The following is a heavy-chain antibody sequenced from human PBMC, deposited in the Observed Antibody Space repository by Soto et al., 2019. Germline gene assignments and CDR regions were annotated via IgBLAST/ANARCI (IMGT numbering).Heavy chain of an antibody. CDR2: IIPIFGTA. D-gene: IGHD2-21*01. J-gene: IGHJ3*02. V-gene: IGHV1-69*13. CDR1: GGTFSSYA. Sequence: ASVKVSCKASGGTFSSYAISWVRQAPGQGLEWMGGIIPIFGTANYAQKFQGRVTITADESTSTAYMELSSLRSEDTAVYYCARHRNLNSDTTGDLAFDIWVQGT. CDR3: ARHRNLNSDTTGDLAFDI.